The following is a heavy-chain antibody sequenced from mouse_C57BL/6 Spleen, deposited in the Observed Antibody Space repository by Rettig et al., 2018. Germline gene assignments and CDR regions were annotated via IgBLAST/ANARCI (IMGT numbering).Heavy chain of an antibody. CDR2: IYPGEGDS. Sequence: QRPGKGLEWIGRIYPGEGDSNYNGKFKGKATLTADKSSSTAYMQLSSLTSEDSAVYFCAREDDYDWYFDVWGTGTTVTVSS. CDR3: AREDDYDWYFDV. V-gene: IGHV1-82*01. J-gene: IGHJ1*03. D-gene: IGHD2-4*01.